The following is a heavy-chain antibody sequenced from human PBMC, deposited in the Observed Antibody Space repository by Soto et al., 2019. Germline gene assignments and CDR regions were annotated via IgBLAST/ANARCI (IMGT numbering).Heavy chain of an antibody. CDR2: IWYDGSNK. CDR3: ARESERFWSGYYHYYYYGMDV. Sequence: GGSLRLSCAASGFTFSSCGMHWVRQAPGKGLEWVAVIWYDGSNKYYADSVKGRFTISRDNSKNTLYLQMNSLRAEDTAVYYCARESERFWSGYYHYYYYGMDVWGQGTTVTVSS. CDR1: GFTFSSCG. D-gene: IGHD3-3*01. V-gene: IGHV3-33*01. J-gene: IGHJ6*02.